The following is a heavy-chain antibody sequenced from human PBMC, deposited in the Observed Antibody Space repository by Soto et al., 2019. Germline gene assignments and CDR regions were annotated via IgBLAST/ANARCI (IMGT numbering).Heavy chain of an antibody. CDR1: GYTFTSYV. CDR2: TSAYNGNT. J-gene: IGHJ6*02. V-gene: IGHV1-18*04. D-gene: IGHD3-9*01. Sequence: SVKVSCKASGYTFTSYVISWARQAPGQGLEWMGWTSAYNGNTNYAQKLQGRVTMTTDTYTSTAYMELRSLRSDDTAVYYCARERYGYRYVENSYYNGMDVWGQGATVTVSS. CDR3: ARERYGYRYVENSYYNGMDV.